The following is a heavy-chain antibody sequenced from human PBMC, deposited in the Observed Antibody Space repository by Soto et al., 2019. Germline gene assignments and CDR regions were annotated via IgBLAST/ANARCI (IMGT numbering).Heavy chain of an antibody. D-gene: IGHD1-26*01. CDR2: ISWNSGSI. J-gene: IGHJ6*02. CDR3: AKDMIDEVGATRYYYGMDV. CDR1: GFTFDDYA. V-gene: IGHV3-9*01. Sequence: EVQLVESGGGLVQPGRSLRLSCAASGFTFDDYAMHWVRQAPGKGLEWVSGISWNSGSIGYADSVKGRFTISRDNAKNSLYLQMNSLRAEDTALYYCAKDMIDEVGATRYYYGMDVWGQGTTVTVSS.